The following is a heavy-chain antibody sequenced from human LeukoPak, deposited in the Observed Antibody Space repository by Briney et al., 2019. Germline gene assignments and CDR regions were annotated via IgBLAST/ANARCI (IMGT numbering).Heavy chain of an antibody. CDR2: ISSGSSTI. CDR3: ARDSVVLPSASLDY. CDR1: GFTFSSYS. Sequence: RGSLRLSCAASGFTFSSYSMNWVRQAPGKGLEWVSSISSGSSTIYYADSVKGRFTISRDNAKNSLYLQMNSLRAEDAAVYYCARDSVVLPSASLDYWGQGTLVTVSS. V-gene: IGHV3-21*01. J-gene: IGHJ4*02. D-gene: IGHD2-2*01.